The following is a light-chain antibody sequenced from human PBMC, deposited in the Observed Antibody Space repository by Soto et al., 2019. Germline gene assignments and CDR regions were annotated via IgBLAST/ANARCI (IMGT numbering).Light chain of an antibody. CDR3: QQYNDWPLT. CDR1: QSIDSN. Sequence: EIVMTQSPATLSVSPGDVATLSCRASQSIDSNLAWYQQKPGQTPRILIYGASTRPTGIPARFSGSGSGTECTLTISSPQSEDVAVYYCQQYNDWPLTFGGGTKVDI. V-gene: IGKV3D-15*01. CDR2: GAS. J-gene: IGKJ4*01.